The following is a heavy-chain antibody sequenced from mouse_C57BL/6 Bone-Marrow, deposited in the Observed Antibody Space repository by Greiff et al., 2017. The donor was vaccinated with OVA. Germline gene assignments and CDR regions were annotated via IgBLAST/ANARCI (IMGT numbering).Heavy chain of an antibody. CDR2: IHPNSGST. CDR3: ARSDYYGSSSY. D-gene: IGHD1-1*01. Sequence: QVQLQQPGAELVKPGASVKLSCKASGYTFTSYWMHWVKQRPGQGLEWIGMIHPNSGSTNYNEKFKSKATLTVDKSSSTAYMQLSSLTSEDSAVYYCARSDYYGSSSYWGQGTTLTVSS. CDR1: GYTFTSYW. J-gene: IGHJ2*01. V-gene: IGHV1-64*01.